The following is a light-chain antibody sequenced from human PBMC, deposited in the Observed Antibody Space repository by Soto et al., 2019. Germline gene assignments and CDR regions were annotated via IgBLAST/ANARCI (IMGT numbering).Light chain of an antibody. J-gene: IGLJ2*01. CDR2: DVN. CDR3: SSYTTSRSVL. Sequence: QSALNQPASVSGSPGQSIAISCTGTSSDVGAYDFVSWYQQHPGKAPKVMIYDVNHRPSGVSDRFSGSKSGNTASLTISGLQAEDEADYFCSSYTTSRSVLFGGGTKLT. V-gene: IGLV2-14*01. CDR1: SSDVGAYDF.